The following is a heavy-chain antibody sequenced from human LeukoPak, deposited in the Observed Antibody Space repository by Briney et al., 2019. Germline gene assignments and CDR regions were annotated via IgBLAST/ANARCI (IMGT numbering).Heavy chain of an antibody. CDR2: FYHSGTT. CDR1: GYSISSGYY. V-gene: IGHV4-38-2*02. Sequence: SETLSLTCTVSGYSISSGYYWGWIRQPPGKGLEWIGSFYHSGTTYYNPSLKSRVTILVDTSKNHFSLKLGSVTAADTAVYYCARGGDTSGHYYFEYF. J-gene: IGHJ1*01. CDR3: ARGGDTSGHYYFEYF. D-gene: IGHD3-22*01.